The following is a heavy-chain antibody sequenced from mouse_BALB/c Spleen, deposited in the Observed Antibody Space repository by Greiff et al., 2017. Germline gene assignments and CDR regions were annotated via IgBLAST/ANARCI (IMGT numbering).Heavy chain of an antibody. Sequence: VQLQQSGAELVKPGASVKLSCTASGFNIKDTYMHWVKQRPEQGLEWIGRIDPANGNTKYDPKFQGKATITADTSSNTAYLQLSSLTSEDTAVYYCARSAYHALWDFDVWGAGTTVTVSS. D-gene: IGHD2-10*01. CDR2: IDPANGNT. V-gene: IGHV14-3*02. CDR1: GFNIKDTY. CDR3: ARSAYHALWDFDV. J-gene: IGHJ1*01.